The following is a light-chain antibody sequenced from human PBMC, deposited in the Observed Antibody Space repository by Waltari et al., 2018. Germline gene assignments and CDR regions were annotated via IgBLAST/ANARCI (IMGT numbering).Light chain of an antibody. CDR3: QQYNGYPQT. V-gene: IGKV1-5*03. J-gene: IGKJ1*01. CDR2: KAS. Sequence: DIQMTQSPSTLSASVGDRVTITCRASQSISSWLAWYQQKPGKAPKLLIYKASSLQSGVPSRFSGSGSGTEFTLTISSLQTDDFATYFCQQYNGYPQTFGQGTQVEIK. CDR1: QSISSW.